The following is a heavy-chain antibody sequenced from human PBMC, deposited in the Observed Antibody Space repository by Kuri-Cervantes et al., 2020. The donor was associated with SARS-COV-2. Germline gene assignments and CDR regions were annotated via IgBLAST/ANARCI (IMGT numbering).Heavy chain of an antibody. CDR2: ISHDGSNK. J-gene: IGHJ5*02. D-gene: IGHD3-22*01. V-gene: IGHV3-30-3*01. CDR3: ARDYYDSSGYFISGLWFDP. Sequence: GESLKISCAASGFTFSSYAMHWVRQAPSKGLEWVAVISHDGSNKYYADSVKGRFTISRDNSKNTLYLQMYSLRAEDTAVYYCARDYYDSSGYFISGLWFDPWGQGTLVTVSS. CDR1: GFTFSSYA.